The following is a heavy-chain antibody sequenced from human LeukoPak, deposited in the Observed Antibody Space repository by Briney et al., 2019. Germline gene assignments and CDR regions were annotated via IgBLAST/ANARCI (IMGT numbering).Heavy chain of an antibody. Sequence: SVKVSCKASGGTFSSYAISWVRQAPGQGLEWMGRIIPILGIANYAQKFQGRVTITADKSTSTAYMELSSLRSEDTAVYYCARAPYDILTGSITDAYYYYGMDVWGQGTTVTVSS. D-gene: IGHD3-9*01. CDR2: IIPILGIA. CDR1: GGTFSSYA. V-gene: IGHV1-69*04. CDR3: ARAPYDILTGSITDAYYYYGMDV. J-gene: IGHJ6*02.